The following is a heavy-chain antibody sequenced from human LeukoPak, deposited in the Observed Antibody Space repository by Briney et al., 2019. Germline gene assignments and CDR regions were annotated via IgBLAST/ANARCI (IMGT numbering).Heavy chain of an antibody. CDR3: ARRCSSTSCYPNLYFDY. Sequence: PSETLSLTCTVSGGSISSSSYYWGWIRQPPGKGLEWIGSIYYSGSTYYNPSLKSRVTISVDTSKNQFSLKLSSVTAADTAVYYCARRCSSTSCYPNLYFDYWGQGTLVTVSS. D-gene: IGHD2-2*01. CDR1: GGSISSSSYY. CDR2: IYYSGST. J-gene: IGHJ4*02. V-gene: IGHV4-39*01.